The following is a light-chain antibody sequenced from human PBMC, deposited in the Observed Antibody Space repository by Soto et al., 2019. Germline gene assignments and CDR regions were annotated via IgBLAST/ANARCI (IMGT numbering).Light chain of an antibody. CDR2: EAS. V-gene: IGKV1-5*03. CDR3: QQHSTYPLT. Sequence: DIQMTQSPSSLSASVGDRVTITCRASQSISSYLNWYQQKPGKAPKFLIYEASSLESGVQSRFSGSGSGTEFTLTISSLQPDDFATYYCQQHSTYPLTFGGGTKVDIK. J-gene: IGKJ4*01. CDR1: QSISSY.